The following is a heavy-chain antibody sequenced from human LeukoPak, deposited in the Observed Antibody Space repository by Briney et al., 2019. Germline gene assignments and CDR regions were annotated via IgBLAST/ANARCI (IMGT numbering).Heavy chain of an antibody. CDR2: IYWDDDK. CDR3: AHRPAIAAAGTPLGY. CDR1: GFSLSTSGVG. Sequence: SGPTLVKPTQTLTLTCTFSGFSLSTSGVGVGWIRQPPGKALEWLALIYWDDDKRYSPSLKNRLTITKDTSKNQVVLTMTNMDPVDTATYYCAHRPAIAAAGTPLGYWGQGTLVTVSS. D-gene: IGHD6-13*01. J-gene: IGHJ4*02. V-gene: IGHV2-5*02.